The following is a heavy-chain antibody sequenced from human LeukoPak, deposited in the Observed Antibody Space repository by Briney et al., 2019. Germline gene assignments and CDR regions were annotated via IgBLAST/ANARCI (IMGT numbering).Heavy chain of an antibody. D-gene: IGHD3-3*02. V-gene: IGHV5-51*01. CDR3: ARQAFSSFDY. J-gene: IGHJ4*02. CDR1: GYIFSNYW. CDR2: IYPGDSDT. Sequence: GDSLKISCKGSGYIFSNYWIGWVRQMPGKGLEWMGIIYPGDSDTRYSPSFQGQVTISADKSITTAYLQWSSLKASDTAMYYCARQAFSSFDYWGQGTLVTVSS.